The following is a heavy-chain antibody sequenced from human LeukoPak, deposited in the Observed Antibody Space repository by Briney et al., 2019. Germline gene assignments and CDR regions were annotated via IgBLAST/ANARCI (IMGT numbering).Heavy chain of an antibody. CDR1: GGSFSGYY. J-gene: IGHJ5*02. Sequence: SETLSLTCAVYGGSFSGYYWSWIRQPPGKGLEWIGEINHSGNTNYNPSLKSRVTISVDTSKNQFSLKLSSVTAADTAVYYCASQFWFDPWGQGTLVTVSS. CDR2: INHSGNT. V-gene: IGHV4-34*01. CDR3: ASQFWFDP.